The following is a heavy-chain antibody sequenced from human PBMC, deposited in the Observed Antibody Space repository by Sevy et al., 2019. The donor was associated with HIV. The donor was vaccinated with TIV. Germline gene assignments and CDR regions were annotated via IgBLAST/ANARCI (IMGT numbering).Heavy chain of an antibody. Sequence: GGSLRLSCTASGFTFSSYEMNWVRQAPGKGLEWVSYFSNSGSTIDHSDSVKGRFTISRDNAKNSLYLQMYSLRAEETAVYYCARDLPPSATTVPHFDYWGRGTLVTVS. J-gene: IGHJ4*02. CDR1: GFTFSSYE. V-gene: IGHV3-48*03. CDR3: ARDLPPSATTVPHFDY. CDR2: FSNSGSTI. D-gene: IGHD4-17*01.